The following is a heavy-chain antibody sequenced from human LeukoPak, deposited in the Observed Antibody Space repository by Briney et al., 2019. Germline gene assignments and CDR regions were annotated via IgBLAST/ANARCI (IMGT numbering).Heavy chain of an antibody. CDR1: GGSISSYY. CDR2: IYYSGST. V-gene: IGHV4-59*01. CDR3: ARDNYDILTGYYWDY. J-gene: IGHJ4*02. D-gene: IGHD3-9*01. Sequence: SETLSLTCTVSGGSISSYYWSWIRQPPGKGLEWIGYIYYSGSTNYNPSLKSRVTISVDTSKNQFSLKLSSVTAADTAVYYCARDNYDILTGYYWDYWGQGTLVTVSS.